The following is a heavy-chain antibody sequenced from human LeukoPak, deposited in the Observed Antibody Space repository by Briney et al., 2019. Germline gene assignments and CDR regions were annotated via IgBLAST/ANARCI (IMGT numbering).Heavy chain of an antibody. D-gene: IGHD3-9*01. CDR3: ARGNILTGYCSDF. CDR1: GGSITGYY. J-gene: IGHJ4*02. Sequence: SETLSLTCAVYGGSITGYYWSWIRQTPGRGLEWVEEIHYTGATSYNPSLKSRATISTDTSKNQFSLRLSSVTAADTAVYYCARGNILTGYCSDFWGQGALVTVSS. CDR2: IHYTGAT. V-gene: IGHV4-34*01.